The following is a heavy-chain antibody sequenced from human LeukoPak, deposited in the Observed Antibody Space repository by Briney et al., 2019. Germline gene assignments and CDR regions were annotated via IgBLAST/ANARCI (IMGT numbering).Heavy chain of an antibody. CDR1: GFTFSGSA. CDR3: AADSSRDYFDY. Sequence: PGGSLRLSCAASGFTFSGSAMHWVRQASGKGLEWVGRIRSKANSYATAYAASVKGRFTISRDDSKNTAYLQMNSLKTEDTAVYYCAADSSRDYFDYWGQGTLVTVSS. J-gene: IGHJ4*02. CDR2: IRSKANSYAT. V-gene: IGHV3-73*01. D-gene: IGHD3-22*01.